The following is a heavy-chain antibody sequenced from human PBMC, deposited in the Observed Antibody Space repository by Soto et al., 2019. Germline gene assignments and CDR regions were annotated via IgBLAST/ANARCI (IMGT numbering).Heavy chain of an antibody. Sequence: QVQLQESGPGLVKPSGTLSLTCAVSGGSISSSNWWRWVRQPPGKGLEWIGEIYHSGSTNYNPSLTSRVTITVDKSQNQFSLKLSSVTAADTALYNCASHNWGSYRRAGGYWGQGTLVTVSS. D-gene: IGHD3-16*02. V-gene: IGHV4-4*02. CDR2: IYHSGST. CDR1: GGSISSSNW. J-gene: IGHJ4*02. CDR3: ASHNWGSYRRAGGY.